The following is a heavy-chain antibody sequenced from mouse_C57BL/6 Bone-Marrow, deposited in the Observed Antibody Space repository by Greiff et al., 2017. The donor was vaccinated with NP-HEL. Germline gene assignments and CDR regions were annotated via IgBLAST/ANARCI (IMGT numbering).Heavy chain of an antibody. J-gene: IGHJ2*01. CDR3: ARNYGSSDY. CDR1: GYAFTNYL. D-gene: IGHD1-1*01. Sequence: QVQLKESGAELVRPGTSVKVSCKASGYAFTNYLIEWVKQRPGQGLEWIGVINPGSGGTNYNEKFKGKATLTADKSSSTAYMQLSSLTSEDSAVYVCARNYGSSDYWGQGTTLTVSS. CDR2: INPGSGGT. V-gene: IGHV1-54*01.